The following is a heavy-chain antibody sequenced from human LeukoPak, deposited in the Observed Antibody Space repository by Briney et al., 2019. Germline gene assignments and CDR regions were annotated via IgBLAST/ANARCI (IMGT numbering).Heavy chain of an antibody. D-gene: IGHD3-10*01. CDR3: AAPLMGYDAFDI. J-gene: IGHJ3*02. CDR1: GYTFTSYD. Sequence: ASVKVSCKASGYTFTSYDINWVRQATGQGLEWMGWMNPNSGNTGYAQKFQGRVTMTRNTSISTAYMELSSLRSEDTAVYYCAAPLMGYDAFDIWGQGTMVTVSS. V-gene: IGHV1-8*01. CDR2: MNPNSGNT.